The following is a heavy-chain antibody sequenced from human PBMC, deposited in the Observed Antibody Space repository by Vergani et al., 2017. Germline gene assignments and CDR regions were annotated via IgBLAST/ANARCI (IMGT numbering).Heavy chain of an antibody. CDR2: IYTSGST. CDR3: ARGGYYYYGMDV. CDR1: GGSISSGSYY. V-gene: IGHV4-61*02. J-gene: IGHJ6*02. Sequence: QVQLQESGPGLVKPSQTLSLTCTVSGGSISSGSYYWSWIQQPAGKGLEWIGRIYTSGSTNYNPSLKSRVTISVDTSKNQFSLKLSSVTAADTAVYYCARGGYYYYGMDVWGQGTTVTVSS.